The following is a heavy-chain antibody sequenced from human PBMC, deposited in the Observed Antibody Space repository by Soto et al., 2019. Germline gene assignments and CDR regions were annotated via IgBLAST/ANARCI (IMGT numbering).Heavy chain of an antibody. CDR3: ARVDTYYYYYSMDV. J-gene: IGHJ6*02. CDR2: VYSSGTT. D-gene: IGHD5-18*01. V-gene: IGHV3-53*02. CDR1: GLAVTSNY. Sequence: EVQLVETGGGLIQPGGSLSLSCAASGLAVTSNYMSWVRQAPGKGLEWVSSVYSSGTTYYADSVKGRFTFSRDKSKNTIYLQMRNLRAEDTAVYYCARVDTYYYYYSMDVWGHGTTVTVSS.